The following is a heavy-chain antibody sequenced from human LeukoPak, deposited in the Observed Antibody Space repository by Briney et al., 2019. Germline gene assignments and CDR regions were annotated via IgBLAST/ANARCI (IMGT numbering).Heavy chain of an antibody. J-gene: IGHJ6*02. D-gene: IGHD6-6*01. V-gene: IGHV4-59*08. Sequence: SQTLSLTCTVSGGSISSYYWSWIRQPPGKGLEWIGYIYYSGSTNYNPSLKSRVTISVDTSKNQFSLKLSSVTAADTAVYYCARRAARHYYYGMDVWGQGTTVTVSS. CDR2: IYYSGST. CDR1: GGSISSYY. CDR3: ARRAARHYYYGMDV.